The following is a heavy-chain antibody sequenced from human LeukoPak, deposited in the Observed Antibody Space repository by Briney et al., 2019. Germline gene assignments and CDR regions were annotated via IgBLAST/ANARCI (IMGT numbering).Heavy chain of an antibody. V-gene: IGHV3-7*03. Sequence: PGGSLGLSCAASGFTFRNYVIRWVRQAPGKGLEWVAHINQDGSQKYYVDSVEGRFAISRDNAKNSLYLQMNSLRAGDTALYYCAKDMGYSYGDHFDYWGQGTLVTVSS. CDR3: AKDMGYSYGDHFDY. CDR1: GFTFRNYV. CDR2: INQDGSQK. J-gene: IGHJ4*02. D-gene: IGHD5-18*01.